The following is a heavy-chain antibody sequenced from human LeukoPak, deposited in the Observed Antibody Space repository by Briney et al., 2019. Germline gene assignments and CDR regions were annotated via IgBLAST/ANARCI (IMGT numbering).Heavy chain of an antibody. V-gene: IGHV1-69*13. CDR3: ARSGVGATSDY. J-gene: IGHJ4*02. Sequence: ASVNVSCKASGGTFSSYAISWVRQAPGQGLEWMGGIIPIFGTANYAQKFQGRVTITADESTSTAYMELSSLRSEDTAVYYCARSGVGATSDYWGQGTLVTVSS. CDR1: GGTFSSYA. CDR2: IIPIFGTA. D-gene: IGHD1-26*01.